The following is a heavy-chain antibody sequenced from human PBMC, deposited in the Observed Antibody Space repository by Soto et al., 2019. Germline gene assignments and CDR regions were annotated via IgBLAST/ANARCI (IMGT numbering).Heavy chain of an antibody. CDR1: GFSLRTSGMC. CDR3: ARIPTYYDILTCYSYYYGIDV. CDR2: IDWDDDK. D-gene: IGHD3-9*01. V-gene: IGHV2-70*01. Sequence: SGPTRVNPTHTLTLTCNFSGFSLRTSGMCVSWIRKPPGKALEWLALIDWDDDKYYSTSLKTRLTISKDTSKNQVVLTMTNMDPVDTATYYCARIPTYYDILTCYSYYYGIDVWCLGT. J-gene: IGHJ6*02.